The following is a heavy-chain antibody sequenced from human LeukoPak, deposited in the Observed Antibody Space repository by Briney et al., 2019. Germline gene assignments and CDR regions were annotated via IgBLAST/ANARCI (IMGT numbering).Heavy chain of an antibody. Sequence: SETLSFTCAVYGGSFSGYYWSWIRQSPGKGLEWIGEINPSGSTNYNPSLKSRVTISVDRSKNQFSLKLSSVTAADTAVYYCVPLAVPAATPPAFDIWGQGTVVTVSS. V-gene: IGHV4-34*01. CDR1: GGSFSGYY. CDR2: INPSGST. J-gene: IGHJ3*02. CDR3: VPLAVPAATPPAFDI. D-gene: IGHD2-2*01.